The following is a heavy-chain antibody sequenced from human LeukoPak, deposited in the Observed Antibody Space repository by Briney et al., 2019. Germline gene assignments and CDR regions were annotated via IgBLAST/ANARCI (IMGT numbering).Heavy chain of an antibody. CDR1: GLTFSGSA. D-gene: IGHD2-15*01. J-gene: IGHJ4*02. V-gene: IGHV3-23*01. CDR3: AKVLVLISANQYYFDY. Sequence: GGSLRLPCAASGLTFSGSAMSWVRQASGKGLEWVSLISGSGNSTYYADSVKGRFTISRDNSKNTLYLQMDSLRAEDTAVYYCAKVLVLISANQYYFDYWGQGTLVTVSS. CDR2: ISGSGNST.